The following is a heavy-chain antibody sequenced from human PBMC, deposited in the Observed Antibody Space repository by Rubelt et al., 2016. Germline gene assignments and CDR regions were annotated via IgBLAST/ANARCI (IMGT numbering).Heavy chain of an antibody. CDR1: GYTFTSYA. Sequence: QVQLVQSGAEVKKPGASVKVSCKASGYTFTSYAMHWVRQAPGQRLEWMGWINAGNGNTKYSQKFQGRVTITRDTSAITAYMELSSLRSEDTAVYYCAISTYYYDSSGYYPYWYFDLWGRGTLVTVSA. J-gene: IGHJ2*01. V-gene: IGHV1-3*01. D-gene: IGHD3-22*01. CDR2: INAGNGNT. CDR3: AISTYYYDSSGYYPYWYFDL.